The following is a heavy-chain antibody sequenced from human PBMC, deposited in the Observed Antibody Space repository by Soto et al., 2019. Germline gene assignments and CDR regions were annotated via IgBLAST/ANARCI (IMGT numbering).Heavy chain of an antibody. CDR1: GGSISSTSYY. CDR2: FYYSGST. CDR3: ARQVVDGTVAGTGSFDY. D-gene: IGHD6-19*01. V-gene: IGHV4-39*01. J-gene: IGHJ4*02. Sequence: QLQLQESGPGLVKPSETLSLICTVSGGSISSTSYYWVWIRQPPGKGLEWIGSFYYSGSTYYNPSLKRRVTISADTSENQFSLKLSSVTAADTAVYYCARQVVDGTVAGTGSFDYWGQGTLVTVSS.